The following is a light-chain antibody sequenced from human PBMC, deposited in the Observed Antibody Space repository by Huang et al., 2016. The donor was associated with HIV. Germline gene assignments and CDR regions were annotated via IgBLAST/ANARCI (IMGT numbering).Light chain of an antibody. J-gene: IGKJ5*01. CDR2: HAS. CDR1: QGVGRD. CDR3: QVLES. V-gene: IGKV1-33*01. Sequence: IHVTQSPSSLSVSAGDRVTINCQTSQGVGRDLHWYQHKPGRAPKLLIRHASSVEDGVPSRFSGTGFHTFFNLTINDLQSDDIATYYCQVLESFGRGSRL.